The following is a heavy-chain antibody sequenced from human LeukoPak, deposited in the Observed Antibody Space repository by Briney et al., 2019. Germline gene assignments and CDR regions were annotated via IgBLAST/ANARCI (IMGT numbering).Heavy chain of an antibody. Sequence: PGGSLRLSCAASGFTFSSYWMSWVRQAPGKGLEWAANIKQDGSEKYYVDSVKGRFTISRDNAKNSLYLQMNSLRAEDTAVYYCAKPGDDKYCSGGSCYYSEYFQHWGQGTLVTVSS. V-gene: IGHV3-7*01. J-gene: IGHJ1*01. CDR3: AKPGDDKYCSGGSCYYSEYFQH. CDR2: IKQDGSEK. D-gene: IGHD2-15*01. CDR1: GFTFSSYW.